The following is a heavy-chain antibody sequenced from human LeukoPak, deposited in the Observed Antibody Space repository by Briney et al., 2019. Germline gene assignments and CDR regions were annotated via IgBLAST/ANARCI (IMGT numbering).Heavy chain of an antibody. CDR1: GFTFSSYA. CDR3: ARGGYSGYAFDY. D-gene: IGHD5-12*01. V-gene: IGHV4-34*01. CDR2: INHSGST. J-gene: IGHJ4*02. Sequence: PGGSLRLSCAASGFTFSSYAMSWVRQPPGKGLEWIGEINHSGSTNYNPSLKSRVTISVDTSKNQFSLKLSSVTAADTAVYYCARGGYSGYAFDYWGQGTLVTVSS.